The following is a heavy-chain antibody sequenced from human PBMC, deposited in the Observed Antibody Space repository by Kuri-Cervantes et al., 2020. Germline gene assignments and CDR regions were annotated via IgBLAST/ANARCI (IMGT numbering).Heavy chain of an antibody. CDR3: ARAEGSGSYYYYYGMDV. V-gene: IGHV4-31*03. Sequence: SETLSLTCTVSGGSISSGGYYWSWIRQHPGKGLEWIGYIYYSGSTYYNPSLKSRVTISVDTSKNQFSLKLSSVTAADTAVYYCARAEGSGSYYYYYGMDVWGQGTTVTVSS. J-gene: IGHJ6*02. CDR1: GGSISSGGYY. CDR2: IYYSGST. D-gene: IGHD3-10*01.